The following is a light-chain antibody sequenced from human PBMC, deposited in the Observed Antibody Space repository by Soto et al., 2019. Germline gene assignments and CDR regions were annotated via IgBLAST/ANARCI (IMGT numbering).Light chain of an antibody. J-gene: IGKJ2*01. Sequence: EIVMTQSPATLSVSPGERATLSCRASQSVSSDLAWYQKNPGQAPRLLIYGASTRATGIPARFSGSGSGTEFTLTISSLQSEDLAVYFCQQYNNWPPFTFGQGTKLEI. CDR1: QSVSSD. V-gene: IGKV3-15*01. CDR3: QQYNNWPPFT. CDR2: GAS.